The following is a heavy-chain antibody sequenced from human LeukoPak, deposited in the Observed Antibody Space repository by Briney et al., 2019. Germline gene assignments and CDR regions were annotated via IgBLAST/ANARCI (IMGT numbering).Heavy chain of an antibody. V-gene: IGHV3-30*18. J-gene: IGHJ5*01. Sequence: GGSLRLSCAASGFTFSNYGMRWVRQAPGKGLEWVAVISYDGSNKYYADSVKGRFTISRDNSKNTLYLQMNSLRGEDTAVYYCAKLRGVAAAGTGYFDPWGQGTLVTVSS. CDR1: GFTFSNYG. CDR3: AKLRGVAAAGTGYFDP. D-gene: IGHD6-13*01. CDR2: ISYDGSNK.